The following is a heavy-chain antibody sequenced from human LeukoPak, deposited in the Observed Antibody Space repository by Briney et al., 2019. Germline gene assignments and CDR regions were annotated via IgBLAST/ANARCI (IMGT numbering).Heavy chain of an antibody. V-gene: IGHV2-70*11. CDR1: GFSLSTSGMC. D-gene: IGHD3-22*01. CDR3: ARMGYYDSSGYSPGAFDI. Sequence: SGPTLVNPTQTLTLTCTFSGFSLSTSGMCVSWIRQPPGKALEWLARIDWDDDKYYSTSLKTRLTISKDTSKNQVVLTMTNMDPVDTATYYCARMGYYDSSGYSPGAFDIWGQGTMVTVSS. J-gene: IGHJ3*02. CDR2: IDWDDDK.